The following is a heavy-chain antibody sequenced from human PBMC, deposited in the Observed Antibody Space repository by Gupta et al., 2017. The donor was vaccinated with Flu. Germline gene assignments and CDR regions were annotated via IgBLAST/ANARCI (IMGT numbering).Heavy chain of an antibody. CDR3: ARSLSRGGYKPSVFDY. Sequence: VQLVRPVSEVKKPGSSVKVSGKAVGDTPGCSPRSWLRLAPGQGLEWMGRIVPMYDITSYAQKYQGRVTITADKYTNTAYMEVTSLTSDDTAVYYCARSLSRGGYKPSVFDYWGQGTLVTVSS. D-gene: IGHD5-12*01. J-gene: IGHJ4*02. CDR2: IVPMYDIT. CDR1: GDTPGCSP. V-gene: IGHV1-69*02.